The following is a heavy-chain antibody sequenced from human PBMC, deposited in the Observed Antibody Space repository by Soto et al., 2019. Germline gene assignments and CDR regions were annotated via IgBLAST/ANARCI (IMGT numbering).Heavy chain of an antibody. Sequence: EVQLVESGGGLVQPGRSLRLSCAASGFPFDDFAMHWVRQAAGRGLEWVSGGHWNSGSSGYADSVQGRFAISRDNDMKSLHLQLNSLRPEVTALYSCVRGSHSDSGHNGYFEFWGQVVLVTV. CDR3: VRGSHSDSGHNGYFEF. CDR2: GHWNSGSS. CDR1: GFPFDDFA. J-gene: IGHJ4*02. D-gene: IGHD1-1*01. V-gene: IGHV3-9*01.